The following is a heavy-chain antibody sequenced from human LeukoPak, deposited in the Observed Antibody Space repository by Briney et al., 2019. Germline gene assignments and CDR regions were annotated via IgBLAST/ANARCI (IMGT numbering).Heavy chain of an antibody. CDR3: ARLPVSDRYYFHY. J-gene: IGHJ4*02. Sequence: GESLRISCKGSGYSFTTYWIGWVRQMPGKGLEWMGIIYPGDSDTRYSPSFQGQVTISADKSISTAYLQWSSLKASDTAMYYCARLPVSDRYYFHYWGQGTLFTVSS. CDR1: GYSFTTYW. V-gene: IGHV5-51*01. CDR2: IYPGDSDT. D-gene: IGHD1-14*01.